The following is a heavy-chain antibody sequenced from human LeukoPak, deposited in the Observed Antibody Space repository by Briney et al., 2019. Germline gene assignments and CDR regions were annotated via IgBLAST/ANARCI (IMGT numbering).Heavy chain of an antibody. CDR3: AREGVAVAGTDY. V-gene: IGHV4-39*02. Sequence: PSETLSLTCTVSGGSISSSSYYWGWIRQPPGKGLEWIGSIYYSGSTYYNPSLKSRVTISVDTSKNQFSRKLSSVTAADTAVYYCAREGVAVAGTDYWGQGTLVTVSS. CDR1: GGSISSSSYY. J-gene: IGHJ4*02. D-gene: IGHD6-19*01. CDR2: IYYSGST.